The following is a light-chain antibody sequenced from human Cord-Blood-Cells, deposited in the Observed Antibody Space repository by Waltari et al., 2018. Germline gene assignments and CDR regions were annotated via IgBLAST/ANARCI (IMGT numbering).Light chain of an antibody. CDR3: CSYAGSSTV. V-gene: IGLV2-23*02. J-gene: IGLJ3*02. CDR2: EVS. Sequence: QSALTQPAPVSGSPGKSITISCTGTSSDVGSYNLVSWYQQHPGKAPKLMIYEVSKRPSGVSNRFSGSKSGNTASLTISGLQAEDEADYYCCSYAGSSTVFGGGTKLTVL. CDR1: SSDVGSYNL.